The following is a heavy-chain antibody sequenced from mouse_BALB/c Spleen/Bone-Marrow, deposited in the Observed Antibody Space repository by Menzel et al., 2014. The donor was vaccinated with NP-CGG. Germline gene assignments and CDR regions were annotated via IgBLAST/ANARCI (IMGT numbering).Heavy chain of an antibody. D-gene: IGHD1-1*01. J-gene: IGHJ3*01. CDR1: GYTFTSYV. CDR3: ARTYYYGSNLFAY. V-gene: IGHV1-14*01. CDR2: INPYNDGT. Sequence: VQLQQSGPELVKPGASVKMSCKASGYTFTSYVMHWVKRKPGQGLEWIGYINPYNDGTKYNEKFKGKALLTSDKSSSTAYMELSSLTSEDSAVYYCARTYYYGSNLFAYWGQGTLVTVSA.